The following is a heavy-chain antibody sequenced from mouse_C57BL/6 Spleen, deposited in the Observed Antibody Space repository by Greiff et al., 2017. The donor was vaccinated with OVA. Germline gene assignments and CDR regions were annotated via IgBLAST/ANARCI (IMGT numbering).Heavy chain of an antibody. Sequence: QVQLQQPGAELVKPGASVKLSCKASGYTFTSYWMHWVKQRPGQGLEWIGMIHPNSGSNNYNEKFKSKATLTVDKSSSTAYMQLSSLTSEDSAVYYCAREITGFAYWGQGTLVTVSA. CDR1: GYTFTSYW. CDR2: IHPNSGSN. J-gene: IGHJ3*01. CDR3: AREITGFAY. D-gene: IGHD1-3*01. V-gene: IGHV1-64*01.